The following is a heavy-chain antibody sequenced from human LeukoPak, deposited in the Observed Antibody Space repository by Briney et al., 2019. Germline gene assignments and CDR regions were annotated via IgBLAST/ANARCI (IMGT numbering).Heavy chain of an antibody. J-gene: IGHJ4*02. Sequence: PGGTLRLSCAAPGFTFSSYEMNWVRQAPGNGLEWVSYISSSGSTIYYADSVKGRFTISRDNAKTSLYLQMNSLRAEDTGVYYCAREGDYDSSMGDYWGQGTLVTVSS. V-gene: IGHV3-48*03. D-gene: IGHD3-22*01. CDR1: GFTFSSYE. CDR3: AREGDYDSSMGDY. CDR2: ISSSGSTI.